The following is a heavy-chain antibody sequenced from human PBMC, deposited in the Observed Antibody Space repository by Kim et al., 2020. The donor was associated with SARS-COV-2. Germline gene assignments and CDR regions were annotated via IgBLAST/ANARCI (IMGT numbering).Heavy chain of an antibody. CDR3: ARHDYGDYLDY. CDR1: GGSISSSSYY. D-gene: IGHD4-17*01. CDR2: IYYSGST. Sequence: SETLSLTCTVSGGSISSSSYYWGWIRQPPGKGLEWIGSIYYSGSTYYNPSLKSRVTISVDTSKNQFSLKLSSVTAADTAVYYCARHDYGDYLDYWGQGTLVTVSS. V-gene: IGHV4-39*01. J-gene: IGHJ4*02.